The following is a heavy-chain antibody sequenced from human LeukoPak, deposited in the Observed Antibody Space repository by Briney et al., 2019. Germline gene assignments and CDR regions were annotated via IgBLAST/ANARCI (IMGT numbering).Heavy chain of an antibody. CDR3: ARSPGGHFDY. Sequence: ASETLSLTCTVSGGAISSYYWSWIRQPPGKELEWIGYIYYSGSTNYNPSLKSRVTISVDTSKNQFSLKLRSVTAADTAVYYCARSPGGHFDYWGQGTLVTVSS. CDR2: IYYSGST. V-gene: IGHV4-59*08. J-gene: IGHJ4*02. D-gene: IGHD6-25*01. CDR1: GGAISSYY.